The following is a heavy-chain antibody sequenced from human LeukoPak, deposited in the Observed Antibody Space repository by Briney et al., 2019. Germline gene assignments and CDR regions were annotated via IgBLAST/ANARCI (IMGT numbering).Heavy chain of an antibody. CDR3: AKRSRGDYVPSYFDY. D-gene: IGHD4-17*01. CDR2: ISSSGSTI. CDR1: GFTFSDYY. Sequence: GGSLRLSCAASGFTFSDYYMSWIRQAPGKGLEWVSYISSSGSTIYYADSVKGRFTISRDNSKNTLYLQMNSLRAEDTAVYYCAKRSRGDYVPSYFDYWGQGTLVTVSS. V-gene: IGHV3-11*01. J-gene: IGHJ4*02.